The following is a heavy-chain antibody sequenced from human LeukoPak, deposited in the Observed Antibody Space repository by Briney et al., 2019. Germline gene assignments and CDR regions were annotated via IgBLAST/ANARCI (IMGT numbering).Heavy chain of an antibody. J-gene: IGHJ4*02. D-gene: IGHD6-13*01. CDR2: ISSSSSYI. CDR3: ARGSIAAAGPMSYFDY. V-gene: IGHV3-21*01. CDR1: GFTFNNYN. Sequence: PGGSLRLSCTASGFTFNNYNMNWVRQAPGKGLEWVSSISSSSSYIYYADSVKGRFTVSRDNAKNSLYLQMNSLRAEDTAVYYCARGSIAAAGPMSYFDYWGQGTLVTVSS.